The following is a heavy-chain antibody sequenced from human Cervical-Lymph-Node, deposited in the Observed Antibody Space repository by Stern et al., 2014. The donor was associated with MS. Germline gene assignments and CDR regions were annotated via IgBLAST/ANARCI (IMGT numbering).Heavy chain of an antibody. CDR3: ASAYSSSHYYFDY. D-gene: IGHD6-13*01. V-gene: IGHV3-33*01. CDR2: IWYDGSNP. J-gene: IGHJ4*02. CDR1: GFSFSRYA. Sequence: VQLVESGGGVVQPGRSLRLSCAASGFSFSRYAMHWVRQAPGKGLEWVARIWYDGSNPYYADSETGRFTITRDNFKNTLYLQMNSLRAEDTADYYCASAYSSSHYYFDYWGQGTLVTVSS.